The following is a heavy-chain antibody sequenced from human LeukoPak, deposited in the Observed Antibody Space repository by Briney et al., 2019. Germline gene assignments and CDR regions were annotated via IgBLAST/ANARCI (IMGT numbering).Heavy chain of an antibody. J-gene: IGHJ4*02. Sequence: GGSLRLSCAASGFTFSTHWMNWVRQAPGKGLEWVANINQDGSEKHCVDSVKGRFTTSRDNAKNSLYLQMNSLSADDTAIYYCARGTSMPAATNRVVDYWGQGTLVTVSS. CDR1: GFTFSTHW. V-gene: IGHV3-7*01. CDR3: ARGTSMPAATNRVVDY. D-gene: IGHD6-13*01. CDR2: INQDGSEK.